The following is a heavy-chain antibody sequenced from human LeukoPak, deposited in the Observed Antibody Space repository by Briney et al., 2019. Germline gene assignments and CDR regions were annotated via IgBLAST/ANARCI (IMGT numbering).Heavy chain of an antibody. Sequence: TGGSLRLSCAASGFTFSSYAMSWVRQAPGKGLEWVSAISGSGGSTYYADSVKGRFTISRDNSKNTLYLQMNSPRAEDTAVYYCAKVKHYYDSSVFFDYWGQGTLVTVSS. CDR3: AKVKHYYDSSVFFDY. J-gene: IGHJ4*02. V-gene: IGHV3-23*01. D-gene: IGHD3-22*01. CDR2: ISGSGGST. CDR1: GFTFSSYA.